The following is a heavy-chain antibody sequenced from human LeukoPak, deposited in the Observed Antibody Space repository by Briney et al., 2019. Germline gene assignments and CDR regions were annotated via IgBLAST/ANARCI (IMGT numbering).Heavy chain of an antibody. CDR3: AKDGVWQQAFDY. D-gene: IGHD6-13*01. Sequence: PGGSLRLSCAASGFTFSSYWMHRVRHTPGKGLVWVSRIKGDGSSTSYADSVKGRFTISRDNAKNTLYLQMNSLRAEDTAVYYCAKDGVWQQAFDYWGQGTLVTVSS. J-gene: IGHJ4*02. CDR2: IKGDGSST. V-gene: IGHV3-74*01. CDR1: GFTFSSYW.